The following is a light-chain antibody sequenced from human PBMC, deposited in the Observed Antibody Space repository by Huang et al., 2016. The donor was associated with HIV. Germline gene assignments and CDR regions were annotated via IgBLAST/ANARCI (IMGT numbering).Light chain of an antibody. CDR2: GAS. Sequence: EIVLTQSPGTLSLSPGERATLSCRASQSVRSSSLAWYQQKPGQSPRLLIFGASNRATAIPYRCSGSGSATDFTLTISRLEPEDFAVDYCQQYGSSPLTFGGGTKVEIK. J-gene: IGKJ4*01. CDR3: QQYGSSPLT. V-gene: IGKV3-20*01. CDR1: QSVRSSS.